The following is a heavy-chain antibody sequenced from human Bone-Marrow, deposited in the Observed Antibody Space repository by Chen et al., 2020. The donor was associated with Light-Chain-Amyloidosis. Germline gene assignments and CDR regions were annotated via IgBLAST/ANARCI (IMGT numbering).Heavy chain of an antibody. CDR1: GYTFPNYW. CDR2: IYPDDSDA. CDR3: ARRRDGYNFDY. J-gene: IGHJ4*02. D-gene: IGHD5-12*01. Sequence: SCKGSGYTFPNYWIGWVRQMPGKGLEWMGVIYPDDSDARYSPSFEGQVTISADKSITTAYLQWRSLKASDTAMYYCARRRDGYNFDYWGQGTLVPSP. V-gene: IGHV5-51*01.